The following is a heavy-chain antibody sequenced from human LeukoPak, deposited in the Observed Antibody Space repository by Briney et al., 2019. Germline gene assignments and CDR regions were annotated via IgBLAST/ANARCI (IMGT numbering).Heavy chain of an antibody. CDR1: GYTFTSYD. V-gene: IGHV1-18*01. CDR3: ARDILWFGENWFDP. CDR2: ISAYNGNT. Sequence: ASVKVSCKASGYTFTSYDINWVRQTTGQGLEWMGWISAYNGNTNYAQKLQGRVTMTTDTSTSTAYMELRSLRSDDTAVYYCARDILWFGENWFDPWGQGTLVTVSS. D-gene: IGHD3-10*01. J-gene: IGHJ5*02.